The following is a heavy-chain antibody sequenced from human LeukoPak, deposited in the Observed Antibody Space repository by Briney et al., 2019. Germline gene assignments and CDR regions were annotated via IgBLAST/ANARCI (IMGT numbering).Heavy chain of an antibody. CDR3: ATDPGLSTVTKGAFDI. D-gene: IGHD4-17*01. Sequence: ASVKVSCKVSGYTLTELSIHWVRQAPGKGLEWMGGFDPEDGETIYAQKFQGRVTMTEDTSTDTAYMELSSLRSEDTAVYYCATDPGLSTVTKGAFDIWGQGTMVTVSS. CDR1: GYTLTELS. CDR2: FDPEDGET. V-gene: IGHV1-24*01. J-gene: IGHJ3*02.